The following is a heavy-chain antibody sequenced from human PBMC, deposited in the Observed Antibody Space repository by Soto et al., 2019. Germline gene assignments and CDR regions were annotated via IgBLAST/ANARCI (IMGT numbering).Heavy chain of an antibody. CDR1: GFTFSSYG. D-gene: IGHD3-3*01. CDR3: AKDFGSVDSDDYDHP. V-gene: IGHV3-30*18. J-gene: IGHJ5*02. CDR2: ISYDGSNK. Sequence: GGSLRLSCAASGFTFSSYGMHWVRQAPGKGLEWVAVISYDGSNKYYADSVKGRFTISRDNSKNTLYLQMNSLRAEDTAVYYCAKDFGSVDSDDYDHPWGQGTLVTVSS.